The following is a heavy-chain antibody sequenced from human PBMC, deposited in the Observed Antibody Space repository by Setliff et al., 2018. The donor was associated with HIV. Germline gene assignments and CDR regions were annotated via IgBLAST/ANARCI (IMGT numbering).Heavy chain of an antibody. Sequence: ASVKVSCKPYSHPTSYYMHWVRQVPGIGLQWMGVINPSGGLTDYPQKFRGRVTMTEDTSTDTAYMELSSLRSEDTAVYYCATVRGYYYDSSGQEYFQHWGQGTLVTVSS. CDR3: ATVRGYYYDSSGQEYFQH. V-gene: IGHV1-46*01. J-gene: IGHJ1*01. D-gene: IGHD3-22*01. CDR2: INPSGGLT. CDR1: SHPTSYY.